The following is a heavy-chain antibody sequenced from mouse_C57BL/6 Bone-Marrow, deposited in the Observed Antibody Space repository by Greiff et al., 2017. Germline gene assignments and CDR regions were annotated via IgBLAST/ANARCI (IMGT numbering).Heavy chain of an antibody. Sequence: QVQLQQSGAELVRPGASVKLSCKASGYTFTDYYINWVKQRPGQGLEWIARIYPGSGNTYYNEKFKGKATLTAEKSSSTAYMQLSSLTSEDSAVYFCARGDYYYGSIWYFDVWGTGTTVTVSS. V-gene: IGHV1-76*01. CDR1: GYTFTDYY. CDR2: IYPGSGNT. J-gene: IGHJ1*03. CDR3: ARGDYYYGSIWYFDV. D-gene: IGHD1-1*01.